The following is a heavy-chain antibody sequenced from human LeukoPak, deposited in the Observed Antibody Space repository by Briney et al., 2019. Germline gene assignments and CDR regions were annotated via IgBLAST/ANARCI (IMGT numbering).Heavy chain of an antibody. CDR1: GYTFTDYF. J-gene: IGHJ5*02. CDR2: INPNSGAT. Sequence: GASVKVSCKASGYTFTDYFIHWVRQAPGPGLEWMGWINPNSGATNYAQNFQGRVTMTRDTSITTAYMELSSLRSDDTAVYYCVRDPIHNSSPSAPGTDGFDPWGQGTLVTVSS. D-gene: IGHD6-13*01. V-gene: IGHV1-2*02. CDR3: VRDPIHNSSPSAPGTDGFDP.